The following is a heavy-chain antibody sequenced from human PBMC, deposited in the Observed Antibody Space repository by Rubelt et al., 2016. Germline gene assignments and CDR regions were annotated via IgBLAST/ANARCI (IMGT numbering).Heavy chain of an antibody. D-gene: IGHD1-1*01. J-gene: IGHJ4*02. V-gene: IGHV3-21*01. CDR3: AGLESTYFDY. CDR2: SYI. Sequence: SYIYYADSVKGRFTISRDNAKNSLYLQMNSLRAEDTAVYYCAGLESTYFDYWGQGTLVTVSS.